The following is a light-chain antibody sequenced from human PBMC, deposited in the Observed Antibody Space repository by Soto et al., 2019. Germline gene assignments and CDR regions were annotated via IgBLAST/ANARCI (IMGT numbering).Light chain of an antibody. CDR3: QQRSSWPLM. J-gene: IGKJ1*01. V-gene: IGKV3-11*01. Sequence: EVVLTQSPATLSLSPGERATLSCRASHSVSSYLAWYRQRPGQAPRLLIYDASIRAAGIPARFSGSGSGTDFTLTLSNLKPEDIAHYYCQQRSSWPLMFGQGTRVEIQ. CDR1: HSVSSY. CDR2: DAS.